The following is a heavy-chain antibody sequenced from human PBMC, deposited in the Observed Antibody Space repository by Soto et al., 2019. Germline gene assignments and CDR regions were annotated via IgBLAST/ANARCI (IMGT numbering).Heavy chain of an antibody. J-gene: IGHJ4*02. CDR2: IYSGGST. D-gene: IGHD4-17*01. V-gene: IGHV3-66*01. CDR1: GFTVSSNY. CDR3: ASGGHYGDFYFLY. Sequence: EVQLVESGGGLVQSGGTLRLSCAASGFTVSSNYMSWVRQAPGKGLEWVSVIYSGGSTYYADSVKGRFTISRDNSKNTLYLQMNSLRAEDTAVYYCASGGHYGDFYFLYWGQGTLVTVSS.